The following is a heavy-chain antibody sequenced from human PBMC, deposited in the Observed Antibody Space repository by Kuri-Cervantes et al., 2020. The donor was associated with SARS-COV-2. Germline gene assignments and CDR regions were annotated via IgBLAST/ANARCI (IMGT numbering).Heavy chain of an antibody. Sequence: GESLKISCAVSGFTFSSYAMSWVRQAPGKGLEWVSVIYSGGSSTYYADSVKGRFTISRDNSKNTLYLQMNSLRAEDTAVYYCAKDLGDYGMDVWGQGTTVTVSS. CDR3: AKDLGDYGMDV. V-gene: IGHV3-23*03. CDR2: IYSGGSST. D-gene: IGHD3-16*01. J-gene: IGHJ6*02. CDR1: GFTFSSYA.